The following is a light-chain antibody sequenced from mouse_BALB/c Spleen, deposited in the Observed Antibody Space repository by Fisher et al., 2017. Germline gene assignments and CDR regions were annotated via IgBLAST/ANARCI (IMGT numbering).Light chain of an antibody. V-gene: IGKV4-57-1*01. CDR3: QQWSSNPLT. J-gene: IGKJ5*01. Sequence: DIVITQSPAIMSASPGEKVTMTCSASSSVSSSYLHWYQQKSGASPKLWIYSTSNLASGVPARFSGSGSGTSYSLTISSMEAEDAATYYCQQWSSNPLTFGAGTKL. CDR2: STS. CDR1: SSVSSSY.